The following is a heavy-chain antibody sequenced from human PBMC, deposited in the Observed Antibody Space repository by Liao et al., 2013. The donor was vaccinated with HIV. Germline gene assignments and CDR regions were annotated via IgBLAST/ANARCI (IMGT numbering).Heavy chain of an antibody. CDR2: IYYSGNT. V-gene: IGHV4-39*07. Sequence: QLQLQESGPGLVKPSETLSLTCTVSGGSISSSSYYWGWIRQPPGKGLEWIGSIYYSGNTYYNPSLKSRVTISVDTSKNQFSLKLRSVTAADTALYYCARPLRLGELSPLDYWGQGTLVTVSS. D-gene: IGHD3-16*02. CDR3: ARPLRLGELSPLDY. J-gene: IGHJ4*02. CDR1: GGSISSSSYY.